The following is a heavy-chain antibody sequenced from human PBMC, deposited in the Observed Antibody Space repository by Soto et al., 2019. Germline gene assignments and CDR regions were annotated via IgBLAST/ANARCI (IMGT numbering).Heavy chain of an antibody. Sequence: GESLKISCVTSGFTFSDYGFDWVRQAPGKGLDWVAMIAFDGNKINYAESVKGRFTISRDPSKNTLYLQMTILTAEDAAVYYRGTDFDDFANYKSYYGTSVWGQGTTVTVSS. CDR2: IAFDGNKI. CDR3: GTDFDDFANYKSYYGTSV. CDR1: GFTFSDYG. J-gene: IGHJ6*02. V-gene: IGHV3-33*05. D-gene: IGHD3-22*01.